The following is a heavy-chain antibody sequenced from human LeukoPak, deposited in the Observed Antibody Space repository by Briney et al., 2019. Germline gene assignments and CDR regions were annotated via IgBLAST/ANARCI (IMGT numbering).Heavy chain of an antibody. D-gene: IGHD3-22*01. CDR3: ARDHIHYYDSSGYFWRYFQH. CDR2: ISYDGSNK. V-gene: IGHV3-30-3*01. J-gene: IGHJ1*01. Sequence: GGSLRLSCAASGFTFSSYAMHWVRQAPGKGLEWVAVISYDGSNKYYADSVKGRFTISRDNSKNTLYLQMNSLRAEDTAVYYCARDHIHYYDSSGYFWRYFQHWGQGTLVTVSS. CDR1: GFTFSSYA.